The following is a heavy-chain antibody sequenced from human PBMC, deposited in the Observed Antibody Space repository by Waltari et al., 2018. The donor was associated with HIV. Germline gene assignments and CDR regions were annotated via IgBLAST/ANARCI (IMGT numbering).Heavy chain of an antibody. CDR3: ATDAGDLRFGAFDV. CDR2: FDPQHGET. V-gene: IGHV1-24*01. D-gene: IGHD3-10*01. CDR1: DYTFTELT. J-gene: IGHJ3*01. Sequence: QVQLVQSGAEVKKPGDSVKVSCKVSDYTFTELTIQWVRQAPGKGLEWMGSFDPQHGETIYAEEFQGRVSMTGDTSANTASMELRSLRSGDTAVYYCATDAGDLRFGAFDVWGQGTVVTVSS.